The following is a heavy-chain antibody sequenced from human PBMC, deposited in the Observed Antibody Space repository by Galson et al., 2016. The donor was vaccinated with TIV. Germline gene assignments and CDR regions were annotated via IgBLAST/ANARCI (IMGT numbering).Heavy chain of an antibody. CDR2: ISAYNGNT. CDR3: AREYYYYAMDV. Sequence: SVKVSCKASGYTFTSYGINWVRQVSGQGLEWVGWISAYNGNTNYAQMLQGRVTMTTDTSTSTAYMELRSLRSDDTAVYYCAREYYYYAMDVWGQGTLVTVSS. J-gene: IGHJ6*02. V-gene: IGHV1-18*01. CDR1: GYTFTSYG.